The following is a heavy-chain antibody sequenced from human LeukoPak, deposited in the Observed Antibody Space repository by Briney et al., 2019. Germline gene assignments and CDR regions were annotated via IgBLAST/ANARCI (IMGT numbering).Heavy chain of an antibody. CDR3: ARRLEYSGSKGVFDY. V-gene: IGHV3-66*01. J-gene: IGHJ4*02. CDR1: GLTVTTNY. CDR2: IYSGGYT. Sequence: PGGSLRLSCAASGLTVTTNYMIWVRQAPGKGLEWVSIIYSGGYTDYADSVKGRFTISRDNSKNTLDLQMNSLRAEDTAVYYCARRLEYSGSKGVFDYWGQGTLVTVSS. D-gene: IGHD1-26*01.